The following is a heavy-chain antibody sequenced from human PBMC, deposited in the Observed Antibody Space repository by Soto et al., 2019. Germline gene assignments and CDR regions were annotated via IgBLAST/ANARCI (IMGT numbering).Heavy chain of an antibody. D-gene: IGHD6-13*01. J-gene: IGHJ5*02. CDR1: GFTFDDYV. CDR2: ISWNSGSI. Sequence: GGSLRLSCAASGFTFDDYVMHWVRQAPGKGLEWVSGISWNSGSIGYADSVKGRFTISRDNAKNSLYLQMNSLRAEDTALYYCAKDISSSSWYSSWFDPWGQGTLVTVSS. V-gene: IGHV3-9*01. CDR3: AKDISSSSWYSSWFDP.